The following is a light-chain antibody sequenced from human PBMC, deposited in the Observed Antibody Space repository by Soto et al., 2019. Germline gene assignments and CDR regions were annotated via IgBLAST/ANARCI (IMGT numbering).Light chain of an antibody. Sequence: DIQMTQSPSTLSASVGDRATIACRASQSINSWLAWYQQKPGRAPKLLIYKASSLESGVPSRFSGSGSGTESTLTISSLQPDDFATYYCQQYDSYSYTFGQGTKLEIK. V-gene: IGKV1-5*03. J-gene: IGKJ2*01. CDR3: QQYDSYSYT. CDR2: KAS. CDR1: QSINSW.